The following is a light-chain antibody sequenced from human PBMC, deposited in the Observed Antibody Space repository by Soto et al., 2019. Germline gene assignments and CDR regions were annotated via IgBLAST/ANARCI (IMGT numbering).Light chain of an antibody. CDR1: SSDVGGYNY. Sequence: QSVLTQPASVSGSPGQSITISCTGTSSDVGGYNYVSWYQQHPGNAPKLMIYEVSNRPAGVSDRFSGSKSGNTASLTISGLQAEDEAEYYCSSNTLSSTLVFGTETKLTVL. V-gene: IGLV2-14*01. CDR2: EVS. J-gene: IGLJ1*01. CDR3: SSNTLSSTLV.